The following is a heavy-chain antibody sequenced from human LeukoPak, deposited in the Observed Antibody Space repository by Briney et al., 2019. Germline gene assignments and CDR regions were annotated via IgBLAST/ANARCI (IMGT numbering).Heavy chain of an antibody. CDR2: IGIDSGST. CDR1: GFAFSDYS. D-gene: IGHD5-24*01. CDR3: ARDYKYAFDN. Sequence: SGGSLRLSCAASGFAFSDYSMNWVRQAPGKGLEWISYIGIDSGSTNYADSVKGRFTISGDKAKNSLYLQMNSLRVEDTAVYYCARDYKYAFDNWGQGTLVTVSS. V-gene: IGHV3-48*01. J-gene: IGHJ4*02.